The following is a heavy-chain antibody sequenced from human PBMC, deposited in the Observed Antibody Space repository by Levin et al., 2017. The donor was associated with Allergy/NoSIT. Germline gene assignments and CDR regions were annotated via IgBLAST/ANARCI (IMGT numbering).Heavy chain of an antibody. Sequence: GSLRLSCSVSGGSVSSGTYYWSWIRRPPGKGLEWIGYINYRGGTKYNPSLESRVTISVDTSKNEFSLKVTSVTAADTAVYYCARNRIIVSGGKDYYYGMDVWGQGTTVTVSS. CDR3: ARNRIIVSGGKDYYYGMDV. CDR1: GGSVSSGTYY. D-gene: IGHD5/OR15-5a*01. J-gene: IGHJ6*02. V-gene: IGHV4-61*01. CDR2: INYRGGT.